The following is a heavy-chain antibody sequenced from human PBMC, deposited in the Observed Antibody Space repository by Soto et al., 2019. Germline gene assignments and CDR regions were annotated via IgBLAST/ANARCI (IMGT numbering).Heavy chain of an antibody. CDR3: ARAPVMSGYYPSFDY. V-gene: IGHV4-59*01. Sequence: PSETRSLTCTVSGGSISSYYWSWIRQPPGKGLEWIGYIYYSGSTNYNPSLKSRVTISVDTSKNQFSLKLSSVTAADTAVYYCARAPVMSGYYPSFDYWGQGTLVTVSS. J-gene: IGHJ4*02. CDR1: GGSISSYY. CDR2: IYYSGST. D-gene: IGHD3-22*01.